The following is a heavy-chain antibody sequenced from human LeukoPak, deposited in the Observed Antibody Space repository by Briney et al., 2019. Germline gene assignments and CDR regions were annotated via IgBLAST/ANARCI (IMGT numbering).Heavy chain of an antibody. J-gene: IGHJ4*02. CDR2: ISTSGATT. CDR3: AKGYGSGTYYAPSSSDY. V-gene: IGHV3-23*01. D-gene: IGHD3-10*01. Sequence: GGSLRLSCAASGFTFSSYAMNWVRQAPGKGLEWVSAISTSGATTYYADSVNGRFAISRDNSKNTLYLQMDSLRAEDTAIYFCAKGYGSGTYYAPSSSDYWGQGTLVTVSS. CDR1: GFTFSSYA.